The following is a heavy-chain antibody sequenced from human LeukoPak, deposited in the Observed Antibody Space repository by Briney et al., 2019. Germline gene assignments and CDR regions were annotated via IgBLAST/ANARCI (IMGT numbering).Heavy chain of an antibody. CDR1: GFTLRSYG. CDR3: ARDAGSWGYGYNFDY. V-gene: IGHV3-30*03. CDR2: ISHDGNDK. Sequence: GGSLRLSCAASGFTLRSYGMHWVRQAPGKGLEWVAVISHDGNDKYYGDSLKGRFTISRDNSKNTLYLQMNSLRAEDTAVYYCARDAGSWGYGYNFDYWGQGTLVSVSS. D-gene: IGHD1-14*01. J-gene: IGHJ4*02.